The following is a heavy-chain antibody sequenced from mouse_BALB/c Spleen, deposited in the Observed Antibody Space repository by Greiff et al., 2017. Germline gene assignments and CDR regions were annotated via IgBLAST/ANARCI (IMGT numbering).Heavy chain of an antibody. CDR1: GFNIKDTY. CDR3: ARDYYDYGGDY. V-gene: IGHV14-3*02. CDR2: IDPANGNT. D-gene: IGHD2-4*01. Sequence: EVKLMESGAELVKPGASVKLSCTASGFNIKDTYMHWVKQRPEQGLEWIGRIDPANGNTKYDPKFQGKATITADTSSNTAYLQLSSLTSEDTAVYYCARDYYDYGGDYWGQGTTLTVSS. J-gene: IGHJ2*01.